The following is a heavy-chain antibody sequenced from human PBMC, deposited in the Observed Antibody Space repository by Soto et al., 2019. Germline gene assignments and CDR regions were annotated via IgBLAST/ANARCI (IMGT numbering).Heavy chain of an antibody. CDR1: GFTFSSYG. V-gene: IGHV3-30*18. CDR3: AKSTAVRGFDP. CDR2: ISYDGSNK. D-gene: IGHD6-19*01. Sequence: GGSLRLSCAASGFTFSSYGMHWVRQAPGKGLEWVAVISYDGSNKYYADSVKGRFTISRDNSKNTLYLQMNSLRAEDTAVYYCAKSTAVRGFDPWGQGTLVTVSS. J-gene: IGHJ5*02.